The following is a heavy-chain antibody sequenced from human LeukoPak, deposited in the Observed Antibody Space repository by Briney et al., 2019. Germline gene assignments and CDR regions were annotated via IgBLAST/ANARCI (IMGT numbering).Heavy chain of an antibody. D-gene: IGHD3-22*01. J-gene: IGHJ2*01. V-gene: IGHV1-69*13. Sequence: SVKVSCKASGGTFSSYAISWVRQAPGQGLEWMGGIIPTFGTATYAQKFQGRVTITADESTSTAYMELSSLRSDDTAIYYCARVMDYYDTSGQRSWYLDVWGRGTLVTVSS. CDR2: IIPTFGTA. CDR1: GGTFSSYA. CDR3: ARVMDYYDTSGQRSWYLDV.